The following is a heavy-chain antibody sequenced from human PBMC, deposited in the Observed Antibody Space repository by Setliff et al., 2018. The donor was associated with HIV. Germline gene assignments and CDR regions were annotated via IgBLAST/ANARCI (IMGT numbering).Heavy chain of an antibody. Sequence: PSETLSLTCAVYGGSFSGYYWSWIRQPPGKGLEWIGEINHSGSTNYNPSLKSRVTISVDTSKNQFSLKLNSVTAADTAVYYCAGITVVTPYYFDYWGQGTLVTVSS. CDR2: INHSGST. D-gene: IGHD2-21*02. V-gene: IGHV4-34*01. CDR1: GGSFSGYY. CDR3: AGITVVTPYYFDY. J-gene: IGHJ4*02.